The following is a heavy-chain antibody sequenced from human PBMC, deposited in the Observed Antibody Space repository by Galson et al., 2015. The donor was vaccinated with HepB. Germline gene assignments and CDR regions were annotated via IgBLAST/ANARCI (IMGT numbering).Heavy chain of an antibody. D-gene: IGHD3-22*01. CDR1: GFTVSSNY. J-gene: IGHJ2*01. V-gene: IGHV3-66*02. CDR2: IYSGGST. Sequence: SLRLSCAASGFTVSSNYMSWVRQAPGKGLEWVSVIYSGGSTYYADSVKGRFTISRGNSKNTLYLQMNSLRAEDTAVYYCARIYDSSGYVYWYFDLWGRGTLVTVSS. CDR3: ARIYDSSGYVYWYFDL.